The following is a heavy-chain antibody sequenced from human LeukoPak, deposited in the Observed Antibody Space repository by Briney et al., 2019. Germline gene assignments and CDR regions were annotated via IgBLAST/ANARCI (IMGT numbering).Heavy chain of an antibody. V-gene: IGHV3-23*01. J-gene: IGHJ6*04. D-gene: IGHD2/OR15-2a*01. CDR3: AKDLSLDV. CDR1: GFTFSTFA. CDR2: ISGSGGRT. Sequence: GGSLRLSCAASGFTFSTFAMIWVRQAPRKGLEWVSAISGSGGRTYYADSVKGRFTISRDNSKNTLYLQMNSLRAEDTAVYYCAKDLSLDVWGKGTTVTVSS.